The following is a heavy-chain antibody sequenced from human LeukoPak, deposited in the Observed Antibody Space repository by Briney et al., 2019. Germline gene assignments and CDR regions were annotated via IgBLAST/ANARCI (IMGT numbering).Heavy chain of an antibody. D-gene: IGHD6-6*01. V-gene: IGHV3-7*01. CDR2: IKQDGSGK. CDR1: GFTFSSYW. Sequence: PGGSLRLSCAASGFTFSSYWMSWVRQAPGKGLEWVANIKQDGSGKYYVDSVKGRFTISRDNAKNSLYLQMNSLRAEDTAVYFCARNEYSGSSGYYYYYMDVWGKGTTVTVSS. J-gene: IGHJ6*03. CDR3: ARNEYSGSSGYYYYYMDV.